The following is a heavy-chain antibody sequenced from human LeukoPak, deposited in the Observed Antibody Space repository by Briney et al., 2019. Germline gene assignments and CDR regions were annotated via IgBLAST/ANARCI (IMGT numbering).Heavy chain of an antibody. CDR1: GFTLTNAW. Sequence: PGGSLRLSCAASGFTLTNAWVTWVRQAPGKGLEWVGRIKSETDGGTTDFAAPVQDRFTISRDGSKTTVWLQMNSLKIEDTGVYYCTTTMGKYWGQGTLVTVSS. CDR2: IKSETDGGTT. D-gene: IGHD3-10*01. CDR3: TTTMGKY. V-gene: IGHV3-15*01. J-gene: IGHJ4*02.